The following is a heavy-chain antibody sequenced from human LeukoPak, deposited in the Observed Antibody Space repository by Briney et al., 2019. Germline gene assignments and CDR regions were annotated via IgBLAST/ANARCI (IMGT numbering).Heavy chain of an antibody. CDR3: AKVYDDYVWGSYRFNDY. V-gene: IGHV3-23*01. CDR1: GFSFSSYA. D-gene: IGHD3-16*02. CDR2: ISGSGGNT. J-gene: IGHJ4*02. Sequence: GGSLRLSCAASGFSFSSYAMNWVRQAPGKGLEWVSDISGSGGNTYYADSVKGRFTISRDNSKNTLYLQMNSLRAEDTAVYYCAKVYDDYVWGSYRFNDYWGQGTLVTVSS.